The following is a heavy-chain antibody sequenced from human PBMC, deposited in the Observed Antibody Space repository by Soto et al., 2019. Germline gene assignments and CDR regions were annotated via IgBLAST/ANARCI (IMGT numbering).Heavy chain of an antibody. J-gene: IGHJ4*02. CDR1: GCSFAGYW. V-gene: IGHV5-10-1*01. CDR2: IDPSDSQT. CDR3: ARQIYDSDTGPNFQYYFDS. Sequence: PGESLKISCKGSGCSFAGYWITWVRQKPGKVLEWMGRIDPSDSQTYYSPSFRGHVTISATKSITTVFLQWSSLRASDTAMYYCARQIYDSDTGPNFQYYFDSWGQGTPVTVSS. D-gene: IGHD3-22*01.